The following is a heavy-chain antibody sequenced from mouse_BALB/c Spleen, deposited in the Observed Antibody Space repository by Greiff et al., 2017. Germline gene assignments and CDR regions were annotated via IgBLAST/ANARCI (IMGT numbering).Heavy chain of an antibody. CDR3: ARDDYDGNYYAMDY. V-gene: IGHV2-9*02. CDR1: GFSLTSYG. CDR2: IWAGGST. D-gene: IGHD2-4*01. Sequence: VKLQESGPGLVAPSQSLSITCTVSGFSLTSYGVHWVRQPPGKGLEWLGVIWAGGSTNYNSALMSRLSISKDNSKSQVFLKMNSLQTDDTAMYYCARDDYDGNYYAMDYWGQGTSVTVSS. J-gene: IGHJ4*01.